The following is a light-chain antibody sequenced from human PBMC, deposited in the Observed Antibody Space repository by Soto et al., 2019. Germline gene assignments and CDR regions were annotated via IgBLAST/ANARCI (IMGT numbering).Light chain of an antibody. Sequence: QSALTQPASMSGSPGQSITISCTGTTSDVGSYNLISWYQQYRGTAPKLIIYEGTKRPSGISNRFSASKSGNTASLTISGLQAEDEADYYCCSYAGSRTFVVLGGGTKVTVL. CDR1: TSDVGSYNL. V-gene: IGLV2-23*03. J-gene: IGLJ3*02. CDR2: EGT. CDR3: CSYAGSRTFVV.